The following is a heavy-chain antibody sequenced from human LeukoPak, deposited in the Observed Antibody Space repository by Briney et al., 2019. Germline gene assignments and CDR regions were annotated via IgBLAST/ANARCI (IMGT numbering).Heavy chain of an antibody. CDR1: GFTFSSYR. CDR3: ARVPLGEFKGFDP. CDR2: ISTDGNST. Sequence: GGSLRLSCAASGFTFSSYRMHWVRQAPGKGLVWVSRISTDGNSTRYADSVKGRFTISRDNAKNTLYLQMNSLRAEDTAVYYCARVPLGEFKGFDPWGQGTLVTVSS. J-gene: IGHJ5*02. D-gene: IGHD3-10*01. V-gene: IGHV3-74*01.